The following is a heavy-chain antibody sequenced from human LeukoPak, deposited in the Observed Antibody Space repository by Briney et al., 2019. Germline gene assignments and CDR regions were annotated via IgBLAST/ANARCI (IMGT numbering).Heavy chain of an antibody. CDR1: GGSISSGGYY. CDR2: IYHSGST. CDR3: ARDLEAAAGTNY. Sequence: SQTLSLTCTVSGGSISSGGYYWSWIRQPPGKGLEWIGSIYHSGSTYYNPSLKSRVTISVDTSKNQFSLKLSSVTAADTAVYYCARDLEAAAGTNYWGQGTLVTVSS. D-gene: IGHD6-13*01. V-gene: IGHV4-30-2*03. J-gene: IGHJ4*02.